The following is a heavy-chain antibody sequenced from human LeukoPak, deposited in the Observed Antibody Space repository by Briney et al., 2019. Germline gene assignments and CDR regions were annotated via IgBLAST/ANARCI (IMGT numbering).Heavy chain of an antibody. V-gene: IGHV3-7*01. CDR2: IKQDGGET. Sequence: PGGSLRLSCETSGFTFSSYGMHWVRQTPGKGLEWVASIKQDGGETFYVDSVKGRFTISRDNAKNSLYLQMNSLRAEDTAVYYCTREDHSNYNYWGQGTLVTVSS. CDR1: GFTFSSYG. CDR3: TREDHSNYNY. D-gene: IGHD4-11*01. J-gene: IGHJ4*02.